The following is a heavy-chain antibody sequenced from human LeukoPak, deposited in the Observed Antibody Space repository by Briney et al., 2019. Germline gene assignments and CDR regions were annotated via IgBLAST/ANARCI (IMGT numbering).Heavy chain of an antibody. CDR2: IYYSGST. D-gene: IGHD3-16*01. CDR1: GGSFSGYY. J-gene: IGHJ5*02. CDR3: ARVLVGNWFDP. Sequence: SETLSLTCAVYGGSFSGYYWSWIRQPPGKGLEWIGYIYYSGSTNYNPSLKSRVTISVDTSKNQFSLKLSSVTAADTAVYYCARVLVGNWFDPWGQGTLVTVSS. V-gene: IGHV4-59*01.